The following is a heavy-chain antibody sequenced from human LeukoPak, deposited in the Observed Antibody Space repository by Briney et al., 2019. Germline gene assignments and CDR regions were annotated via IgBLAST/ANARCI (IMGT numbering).Heavy chain of an antibody. CDR3: ATSIGGDIVLMVYAIGGAFDI. Sequence: PGESLRLSCAASGFTFSSYSMNWVRQAPGKGLEWVSSISSSSSYIYYADSVKGRFTISRDNSKNTLYLQMNSLRAEDTAVYYCATSIGGDIVLMVYAIGGAFDIWGQGTMVTVPS. V-gene: IGHV3-21*04. CDR1: GFTFSSYS. D-gene: IGHD2-8*01. CDR2: ISSSSSYI. J-gene: IGHJ3*02.